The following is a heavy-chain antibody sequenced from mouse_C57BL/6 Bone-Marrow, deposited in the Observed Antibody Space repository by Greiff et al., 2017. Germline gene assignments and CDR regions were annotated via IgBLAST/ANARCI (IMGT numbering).Heavy chain of an antibody. CDR3: ARVYDDEGFAY. D-gene: IGHD2-4*01. V-gene: IGHV1-18*01. J-gene: IGHJ3*01. CDR2: INPNNGGT. Sequence: EVQLQESGPELVKPGASVKIPCKASGYTFTDYNMDWVKQSHGKSLEWIGDINPNNGGTIYNQKFKGKATLTVDKSSSTAYMELRSLTSEDTAVYYCARVYDDEGFAYWGQGTLVTVSA. CDR1: GYTFTDYN.